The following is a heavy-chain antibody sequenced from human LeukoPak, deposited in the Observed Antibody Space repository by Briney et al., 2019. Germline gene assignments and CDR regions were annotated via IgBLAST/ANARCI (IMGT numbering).Heavy chain of an antibody. CDR1: GYTFTSYG. J-gene: IGHJ4*02. D-gene: IGHD4-17*01. V-gene: IGHV1-18*01. Sequence: GASVKVSCKASGYTFTSYGISWVRQAPGQGLEWMGWISAYNGNTNYAQKLQGRVTMTTDTSTSTAYMELRSLRSDDTAVYYCARVRYDYGDPSEDYWGQGTLVTVSS. CDR3: ARVRYDYGDPSEDY. CDR2: ISAYNGNT.